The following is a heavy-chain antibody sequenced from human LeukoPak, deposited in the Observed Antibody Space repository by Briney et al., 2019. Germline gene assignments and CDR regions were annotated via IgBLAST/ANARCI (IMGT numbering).Heavy chain of an antibody. D-gene: IGHD3-10*01. J-gene: IGHJ5*02. CDR1: GGPFSGFF. CDR2: INDGGRT. Sequence: PSETLSLTCANYGGPFSGFFWSWIRQPPGKGLEWIGEINDGGRTNYNPSLQSRVTKSIDTSKNQFSLKLTSVTAADTAVYYCAQASSYTEAIRYNPSWFGPWGQGTLVTVSS. CDR3: AQASSYTEAIRYNPSWFGP. V-gene: IGHV4-34*01.